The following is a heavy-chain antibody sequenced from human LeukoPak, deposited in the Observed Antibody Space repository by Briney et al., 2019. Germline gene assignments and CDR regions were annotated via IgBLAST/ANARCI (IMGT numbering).Heavy chain of an antibody. CDR2: IYYSGST. CDR3: ARYGDYEFDP. V-gene: IGHV4-39*01. J-gene: IGHJ5*02. D-gene: IGHD4-17*01. CDR1: GGSISSSSYY. Sequence: KPSETLSLTCTVSGGSISSSSYYWGWIRQPPGKGLERIGSIYYSGSTYYNPSLKSRVTISVDTSKNQFSLKLSSVTAADTAVYYCARYGDYEFDPWGQGTLVTVSS.